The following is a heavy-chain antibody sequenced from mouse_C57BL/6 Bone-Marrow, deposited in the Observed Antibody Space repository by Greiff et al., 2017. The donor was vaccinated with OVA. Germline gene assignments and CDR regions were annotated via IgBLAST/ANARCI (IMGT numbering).Heavy chain of an antibody. CDR2: INPDSSTI. J-gene: IGHJ1*03. CDR3: AREGPNWYFDV. CDR1: GIDFSRSW. V-gene: IGHV4-1*01. Sequence: EASGIDFSRSWMSWVRRAPGKGLEWIVEINPDSSTINYAPSLKDKFIISRDNAKNTLYLQMSKVRSEDTALYYCAREGPNWYFDVWGTGTTVTVSS.